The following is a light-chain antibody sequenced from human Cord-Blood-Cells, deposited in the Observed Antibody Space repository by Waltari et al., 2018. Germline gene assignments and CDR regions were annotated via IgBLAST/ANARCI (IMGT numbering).Light chain of an antibody. CDR3: QQYYSTPFT. V-gene: IGKV4-1*01. Sequence: DIVMTQSPDPLAVSLGERATINCKSSECVLYSSNNKNYFAWYQQKPGQPPKLLIYWASTRESGVPNRFSGSGSGADVTLTISSLQAEDVAVYYCQQYYSTPFTFGPGTKVDIK. J-gene: IGKJ3*01. CDR1: ECVLYSSNNKNY. CDR2: WAS.